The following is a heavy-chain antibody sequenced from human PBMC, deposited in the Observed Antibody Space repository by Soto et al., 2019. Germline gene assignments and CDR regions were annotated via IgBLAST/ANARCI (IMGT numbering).Heavy chain of an antibody. J-gene: IGHJ4*02. CDR1: GGTFSSYA. CDR2: IIPIFGTT. Sequence: QVQLVQSGAEVKKPGSSVKVSCKASGGTFSSYAISWVRQAPGQGLEWMGGIIPIFGTTKYAQKFQGRVTITADESTSTAYMEVSSLRSEDTAVYYCARGWELPGYFDYWGQGTLVTVSS. D-gene: IGHD1-26*01. CDR3: ARGWELPGYFDY. V-gene: IGHV1-69*12.